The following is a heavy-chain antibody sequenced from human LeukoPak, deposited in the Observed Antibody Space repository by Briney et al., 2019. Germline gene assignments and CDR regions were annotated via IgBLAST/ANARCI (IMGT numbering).Heavy chain of an antibody. V-gene: IGHV3-64D*06. J-gene: IGHJ5*02. Sequence: PGGSLRLSCSASGFTFSSYAMHWVRQAPGKGLEYVSAISSNGGSTYYADSVKGRFTISRDNSKNTLYLQMSSLRAEGTAVYCWVKEAPDNGDYYGFAPWGKEPLFPASS. CDR2: ISSNGGST. CDR3: VKEAPDNGDYYGFAP. CDR1: GFTFSSYA. D-gene: IGHD4-17*01.